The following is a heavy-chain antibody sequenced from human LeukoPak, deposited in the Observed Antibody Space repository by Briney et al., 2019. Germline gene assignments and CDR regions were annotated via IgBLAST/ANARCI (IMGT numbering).Heavy chain of an antibody. V-gene: IGHV1-8*03. J-gene: IGHJ4*02. CDR2: MNPNSGNT. CDR3: ARGAGPQTYYYGSGDSDY. Sequence: ASVKVSCKASGYTFTSYDINWVRQATGQGLEWMGWMNPNSGNTGYAQKFQGRVTITRNTSISTAYMELSSLRSEDTAVYYCARGAGPQTYYYGSGDSDYWGQGTLVTVSS. CDR1: GYTFTSYD. D-gene: IGHD3-10*01.